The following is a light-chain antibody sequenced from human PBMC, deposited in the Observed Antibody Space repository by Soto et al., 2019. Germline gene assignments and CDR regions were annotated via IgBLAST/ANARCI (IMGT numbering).Light chain of an antibody. J-gene: IGLJ2*01. CDR1: SGSVSTSYY. Sequence: QTVVTQEPSFSVSHGGTVTLTCGLSSGSVSTSYYPSWYQQTPVQSPRTLIYSTNTRSSGVPDRFSGSILGNKAALTIAGAQAADDSAYYCVLYIGSGISVFGGGTQLTFL. V-gene: IGLV8-61*01. CDR2: STN. CDR3: VLYIGSGISV.